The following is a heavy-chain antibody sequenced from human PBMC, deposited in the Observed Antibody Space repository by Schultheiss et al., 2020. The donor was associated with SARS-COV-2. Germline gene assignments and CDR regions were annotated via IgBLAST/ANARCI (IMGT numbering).Heavy chain of an antibody. D-gene: IGHD3-10*01. CDR3: ARGRYGSGSYYIRSYYYYGMDV. CDR1: GGSISSDTYY. CDR2: IYTSGST. Sequence: SQTLSLTCAVSGGSISSDTYYWSWIRQPAGKGLEWIGRIYTSGSTNYNPSLKSRVTISVDTSKNQFSLKLSSVTAADTAVYYCARGRYGSGSYYIRSYYYYGMDVWGQGTTVTVSS. V-gene: IGHV4-61*02. J-gene: IGHJ6*02.